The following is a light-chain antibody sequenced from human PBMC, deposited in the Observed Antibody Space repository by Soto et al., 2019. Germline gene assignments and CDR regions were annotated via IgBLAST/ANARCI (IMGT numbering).Light chain of an antibody. CDR2: DAS. J-gene: IGKJ1*01. CDR1: QSVRSS. CDR3: QQYGRSPTT. V-gene: IGKV3-20*01. Sequence: EIVITQSPGTLSVSPGERATLLCRASQSVRSSLAWYQQKPGQAPRLFIYDASTRATGIPARFTGSGSGTDFTLTISRLEPEDFAVYYCQQYGRSPTTFGQGTKVDIK.